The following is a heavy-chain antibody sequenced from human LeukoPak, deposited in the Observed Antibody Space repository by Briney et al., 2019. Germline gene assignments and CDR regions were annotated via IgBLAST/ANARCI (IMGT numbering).Heavy chain of an antibody. CDR2: INHSGST. CDR1: GGSFSGYY. CDR3: ARFPGYSSSWYSRAHYYYYMDV. V-gene: IGHV4-34*01. Sequence: SETLSLTCAVYGGSFSGYYWSWIRQPPGKGLEWIGEINHSGSTNYNPSLKSRVTISVDTSKNQFSLKLSSVTAEDTAVYYCARFPGYSSSWYSRAHYYYYMDVWGKGTTVTVSS. D-gene: IGHD6-13*01. J-gene: IGHJ6*03.